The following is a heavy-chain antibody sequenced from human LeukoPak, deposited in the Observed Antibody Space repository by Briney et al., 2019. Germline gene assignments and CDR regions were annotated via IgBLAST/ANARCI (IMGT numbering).Heavy chain of an antibody. CDR2: IKQDGSEK. CDR3: ARVAWGDYYDSSGYYYGGAFDI. V-gene: IGHV3-7*01. CDR1: GFTFSSYW. J-gene: IGHJ3*02. D-gene: IGHD3-22*01. Sequence: PGGSLRFSCAASGFTFSSYWMSWVRQAPGKGLEGVANIKQDGSEKYYVDSVKGRFTISRDNAKNSLYLQMNSLRAEDTAVYYCARVAWGDYYDSSGYYYGGAFDIWGQGTMVTVSS.